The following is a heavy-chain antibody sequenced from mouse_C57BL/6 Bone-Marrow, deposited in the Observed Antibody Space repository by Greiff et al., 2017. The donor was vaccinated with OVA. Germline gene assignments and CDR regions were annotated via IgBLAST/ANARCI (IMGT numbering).Heavy chain of an antibody. CDR3: ARGRYDGSSSYYFDY. J-gene: IGHJ2*01. CDR1: GYAFTNYL. Sequence: QVQLQQSGAELVRPGTSVKVSCKASGYAFTNYLIEWVKQRPGQGLEWIGVINPGSGGTNYNEKFKGKATLTADKSSSTAYMQLSSLTSDDSAVYFCARGRYDGSSSYYFDYWGQGTTLTVSS. D-gene: IGHD1-1*01. CDR2: INPGSGGT. V-gene: IGHV1-54*01.